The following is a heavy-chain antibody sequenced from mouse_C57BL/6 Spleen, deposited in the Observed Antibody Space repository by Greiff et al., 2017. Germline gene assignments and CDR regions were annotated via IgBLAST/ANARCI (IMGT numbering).Heavy chain of an antibody. CDR2: VYPRDGST. D-gene: IGHD1-1*01. V-gene: IGHV1-85*01. CDR1: GYTFTSYD. Sequence: QVQLQQSGPELVKPGASVKLSCKASGYTFTSYDINWVKQRPGQGLEWIGWVYPRDGSTKYNEKFKGKATLTVDTSSSTAYMELHSLTSEDSAVYFCARDYGSSFYAMDYWGQGTSVTVSS. CDR3: ARDYGSSFYAMDY. J-gene: IGHJ4*01.